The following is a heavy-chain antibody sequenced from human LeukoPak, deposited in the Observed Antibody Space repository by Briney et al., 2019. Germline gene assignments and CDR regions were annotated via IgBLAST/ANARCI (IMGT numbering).Heavy chain of an antibody. CDR2: IIPIFGTA. V-gene: IGHV1-69*13. CDR1: GGTFSSYA. Sequence: SVKVSCTASGGTFSSYAISWVRQAPGQGLEWMGGIIPIFGTANYAQKFQGRVTITADESTSTAYMELSSLRSEDTAVYYCARGLAVTTWAGERYYFDYWGQGTLVTVSS. J-gene: IGHJ4*02. CDR3: ARGLAVTTWAGERYYFDY. D-gene: IGHD4-17*01.